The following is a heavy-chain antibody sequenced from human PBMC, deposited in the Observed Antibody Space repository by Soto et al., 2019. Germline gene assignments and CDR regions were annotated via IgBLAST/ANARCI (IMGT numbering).Heavy chain of an antibody. V-gene: IGHV3-48*02. CDR1: GFTFSSYS. Sequence: GGSLGLSCAASGFTFSSYSMNWVRQAPGKGLEWVSHISSSSSTIYYADSVKGRFTISRDNAENSLVLQMNSLRDEDTAVYYCARDGGNWFDPWGQGALVTVSS. CDR3: ARDGGNWFDP. CDR2: ISSSSSTI. D-gene: IGHD3-3*01. J-gene: IGHJ5*02.